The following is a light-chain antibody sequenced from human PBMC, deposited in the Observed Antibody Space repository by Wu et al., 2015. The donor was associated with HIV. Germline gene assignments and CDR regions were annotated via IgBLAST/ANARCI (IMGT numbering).Light chain of an antibody. CDR1: QNINNY. V-gene: IGKV1-33*01. CDR3: QQFDTLPLT. Sequence: DIQMTQSPSSLSASVGDRATITCQASQNINNYLNWYQQRPGNAPKLLIYDASILETGVPSWFTGTGSGTDFTFTISGLQPEDIATYYCQQFDTLPLTFGGGTKVDLK. J-gene: IGKJ4*01. CDR2: DAS.